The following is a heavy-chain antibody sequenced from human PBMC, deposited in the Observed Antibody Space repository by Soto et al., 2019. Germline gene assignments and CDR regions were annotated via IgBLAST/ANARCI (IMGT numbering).Heavy chain of an antibody. D-gene: IGHD3-10*01. V-gene: IGHV3-11*01. J-gene: IGHJ4*02. CDR3: ARSWKPSYYSGPYFDF. CDR2: ISGAGS. Sequence: QVQLVESGGDLVEPGGSLRLSCAASGFTFSDYYMSWMRQAPGKGLEWIAYISGAGSNYADSGQGRFTISRDNTKNSLYLQMNSLRDEDTAVYYCARSWKPSYYSGPYFDFWGQGALVTVSS. CDR1: GFTFSDYY.